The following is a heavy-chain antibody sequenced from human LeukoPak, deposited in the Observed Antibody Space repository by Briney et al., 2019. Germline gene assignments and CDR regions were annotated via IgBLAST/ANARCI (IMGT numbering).Heavy chain of an antibody. V-gene: IGHV4-34*01. D-gene: IGHD3-16*02. J-gene: IGHJ6*02. CDR2: INHSGST. Sequence: SETLSLTCAVYGGSFSGYYWSWIRQPPGKGREWIGEINHSGSTNYNPSLKSRVTISVDTSKNQFSLKLSSVTAADTAVYYCARLGRSYHYYYYGMDVWGQGTTVTVSS. CDR3: ARLGRSYHYYYYGMDV. CDR1: GGSFSGYY.